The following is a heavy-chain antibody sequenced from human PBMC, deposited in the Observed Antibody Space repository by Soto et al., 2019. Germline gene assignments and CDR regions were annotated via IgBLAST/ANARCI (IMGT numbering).Heavy chain of an antibody. D-gene: IGHD3-3*01. CDR3: ARGQMYDFWSGTFDY. J-gene: IGHJ4*02. CDR1: GFTFSSYA. Sequence: PGGSLRLSCAASGFTFSSYAMHWVRQAPGKGLEWVAVISYDGSNKYYADSVKGRFTISRDNSKNTLYLQMNSLRAEDTAVYYCARGQMYDFWSGTFDYWGQGTLVTVSS. CDR2: ISYDGSNK. V-gene: IGHV3-30-3*01.